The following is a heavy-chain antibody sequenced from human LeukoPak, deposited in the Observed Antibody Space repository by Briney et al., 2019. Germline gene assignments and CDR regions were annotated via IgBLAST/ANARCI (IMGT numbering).Heavy chain of an antibody. V-gene: IGHV3-21*04. D-gene: IGHD6-13*01. J-gene: IGHJ4*02. CDR3: AKGGYSSSWYADLSYFDY. CDR1: GFTFSSYS. Sequence: GGSLRLSCAASGFTFSSYSMNWVRQAPGKGLEWVSSISSSSSYIYYADSVKGRFTTSRDNSKNTLYLQMNSLRAEDTAVYYCAKGGYSSSWYADLSYFDYWGQGTLVTVSS. CDR2: ISSSSSYI.